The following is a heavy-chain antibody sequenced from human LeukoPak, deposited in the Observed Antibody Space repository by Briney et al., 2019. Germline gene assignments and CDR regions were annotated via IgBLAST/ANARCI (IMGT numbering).Heavy chain of an antibody. CDR2: IYYSGST. D-gene: IGHD6-19*01. CDR1: GGSFNSYS. V-gene: IGHV4-59*08. CDR3: VRRSGSGWYPFDY. Sequence: SETLSLTCTVSGGSFNSYSWSWIRQPPGRGLEWIGYIYYSGSTNYNPSLKSRVTISVDTSKNQFSLKLTSVTATDTAVYYCVRRSGSGWYPFDYWGRGTLVTVSS. J-gene: IGHJ4*02.